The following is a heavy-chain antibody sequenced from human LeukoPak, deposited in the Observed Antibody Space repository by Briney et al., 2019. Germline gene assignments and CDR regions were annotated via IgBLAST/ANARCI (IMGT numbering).Heavy chain of an antibody. CDR2: IKSKTDGGTT. CDR3: TTRYCSSTSCSEVMDV. Sequence: GRSLSLSCAAYGCTLSNAWMSWGRQAPGKRLEWVGRIKSKTDGGTTDYAAPVKGRFTISRDDSKNTLYLQMNSLKTEDTAVYYCTTRYCSSTSCSEVMDVWGKGTTVTVSS. J-gene: IGHJ6*04. V-gene: IGHV3-15*01. CDR1: GCTLSNAW. D-gene: IGHD2-2*01.